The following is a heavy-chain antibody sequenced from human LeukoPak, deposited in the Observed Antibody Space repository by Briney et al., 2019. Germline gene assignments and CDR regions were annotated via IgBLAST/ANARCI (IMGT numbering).Heavy chain of an antibody. CDR2: INPSGGST. CDR1: GYTFTSYY. CDR3: AAGDRGYSSSWRPLRYYYYYMDV. V-gene: IGHV1-46*01. Sequence: ASVKVSCKASGYTFTSYYMHWVRQAPGQGLEWMGIINPSGGSTSYAQKFQGRVTMTRDTSTSTVYMELSSLRSEDTAVYYCAAGDRGYSSSWRPLRYYYYYMDVWGKGTTVTVSS. J-gene: IGHJ6*03. D-gene: IGHD6-13*01.